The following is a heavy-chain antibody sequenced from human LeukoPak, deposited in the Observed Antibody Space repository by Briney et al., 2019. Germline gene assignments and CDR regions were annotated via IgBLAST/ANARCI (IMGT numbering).Heavy chain of an antibody. J-gene: IGHJ4*02. CDR3: AKDGAAAETMSFDY. D-gene: IGHD6-13*01. CDR1: GFTFSSYG. V-gene: IGHV3-30*02. CDR2: IRYDGSNK. Sequence: GGSLRLSCAASGFTFSSYGMHWVRQAPGKGLEWVAFIRYDGSNKYYADSVKGRFTISRDNSKNTLYLQMNSLRAEDTAVYYCAKDGAAAETMSFDYWGQGTLVTVSS.